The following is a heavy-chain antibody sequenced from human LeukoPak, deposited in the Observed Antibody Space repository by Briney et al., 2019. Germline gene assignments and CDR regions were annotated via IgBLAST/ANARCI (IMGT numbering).Heavy chain of an antibody. CDR1: RGFFSGYY. V-gene: IGHV4-34*01. D-gene: IGHD3-10*01. Sequence: SETLSLTCDISRGFFSGYYWGWIRQPPGKGLEWIGDINDSGTTKYDPTLKSRVTISVDTSKNQFSLKVKSVTAADTAVYYCARLPLGAFGEVLNFDSWGQGILVTVSS. CDR3: ARLPLGAFGEVLNFDS. CDR2: INDSGTT. J-gene: IGHJ4*02.